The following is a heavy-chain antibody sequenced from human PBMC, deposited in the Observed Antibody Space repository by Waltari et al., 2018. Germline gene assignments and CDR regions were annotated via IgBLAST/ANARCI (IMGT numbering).Heavy chain of an antibody. V-gene: IGHV1-69-2*01. J-gene: IGHJ5*02. CDR2: VDPEDGET. CDR1: GYTFTDYY. Sequence: EVQLVQSGAEVKKPGATVKISCKASGYTFTDYYMHWVQQAPGKGLEWMGRVDPEDGETIYAEKFQGRVTITADTSTDTAYMELSSLRSEDTAVYYCAAYDFWSGYPPVGFDPWGQGTLVTVSS. D-gene: IGHD3-3*01. CDR3: AAYDFWSGYPPVGFDP.